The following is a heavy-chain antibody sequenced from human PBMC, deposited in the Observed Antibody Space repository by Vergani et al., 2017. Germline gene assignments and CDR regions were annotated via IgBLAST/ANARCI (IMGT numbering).Heavy chain of an antibody. Sequence: QVQLQESGPGLVKPSETLSLTCTVSGYSISSGYYWGWIRQPPGKGLEWIGSIYHSGSTYYNPSLKSRVTISVDTSKNQFSLKLSSVTAADTAVYYCASLEYYYDSSSWGRGTLVTVSS. CDR2: IYHSGST. J-gene: IGHJ4*02. CDR3: ASLEYYYDSSS. D-gene: IGHD3-22*01. V-gene: IGHV4-38-2*02. CDR1: GYSISSGYY.